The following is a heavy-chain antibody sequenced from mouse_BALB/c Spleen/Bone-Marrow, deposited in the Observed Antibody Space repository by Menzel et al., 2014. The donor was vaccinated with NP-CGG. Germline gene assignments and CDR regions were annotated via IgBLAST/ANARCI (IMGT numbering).Heavy chain of an antibody. D-gene: IGHD1-1*01. J-gene: IGHJ3*01. CDR3: ARGGSSRAWFAY. CDR2: IWAGGST. Sequence: VKLVESGPGLVAPSQSLSITCTVSEFSLTSYGVHWVRQPPGKGLEWLGVIWAGGSTNYNSALMSRLSISKDNSKSQVFLKMNGLQTDDTAMYYCARGGSSRAWFAYWGQGTLVTVSA. CDR1: EFSLTSYG. V-gene: IGHV2-9*02.